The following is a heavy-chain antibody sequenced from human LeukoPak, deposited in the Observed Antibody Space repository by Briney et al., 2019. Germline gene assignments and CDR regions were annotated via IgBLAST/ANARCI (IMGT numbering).Heavy chain of an antibody. CDR3: AREECSGGSCYEWDYYYYMDV. Sequence: SETLSLTCSVSGGSISSSNYYWGWIRQPPGKGLEWIGTFYHGGSTYYNPSLKSRVTISVDTSKNQFSLKLSSVTAADTAVYYCAREECSGGSCYEWDYYYYMDVWGKGTTVTVSS. D-gene: IGHD2-15*01. J-gene: IGHJ6*03. V-gene: IGHV4-39*07. CDR1: GGSISSSNYY. CDR2: FYHGGST.